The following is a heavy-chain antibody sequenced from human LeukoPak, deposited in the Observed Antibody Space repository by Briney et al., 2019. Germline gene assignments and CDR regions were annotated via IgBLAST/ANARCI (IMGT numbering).Heavy chain of an antibody. J-gene: IGHJ4*02. CDR2: IQNDGSNK. D-gene: IGHD3-9*01. CDR3: ARDDLLTGYNLDH. CDR1: GFTFSGYG. Sequence: GGSLRLSCAASGFTFSGYGIHWVRQAPGKGLEWVTFIQNDGSNKYYADSVKGRFTISRDNSKNTPYLQMNSLRAEDTALYYCARDDLLTGYNLDHWGQGTLVTVSS. V-gene: IGHV3-30*19.